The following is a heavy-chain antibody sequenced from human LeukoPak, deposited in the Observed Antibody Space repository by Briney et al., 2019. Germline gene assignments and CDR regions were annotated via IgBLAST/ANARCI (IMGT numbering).Heavy chain of an antibody. CDR3: VKGRSSGWYVWFDP. J-gene: IGHJ5*02. CDR2: ISSNGGST. CDR1: GFTFSSYA. D-gene: IGHD6-19*01. V-gene: IGHV3-64D*06. Sequence: GGSLRLSCSASGFTFSSYAMHWVRQAPGKGLEYVSAISSNGGSTYYADSVKGRFTTSRDNSKNTLYLQMSSLRAEDTAVYYCVKGRSSGWYVWFDPWGQGTLVTVSS.